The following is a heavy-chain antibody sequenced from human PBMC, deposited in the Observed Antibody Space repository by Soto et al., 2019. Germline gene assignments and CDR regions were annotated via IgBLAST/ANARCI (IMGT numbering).Heavy chain of an antibody. D-gene: IGHD1-7*01. J-gene: IGHJ3*02. Sequence: QVQLVQSGAEVKKPGSSVKVSCKASGGTVSSSAISWVRQAPGQGLEWMGGIIPIFGTANYAQKFQGRVTITADESTSTAYMELSSLRSEDTAVYYCASPPVTGTNAFDIWGQGTMVTVSS. V-gene: IGHV1-69*01. CDR3: ASPPVTGTNAFDI. CDR1: GGTVSSSA. CDR2: IIPIFGTA.